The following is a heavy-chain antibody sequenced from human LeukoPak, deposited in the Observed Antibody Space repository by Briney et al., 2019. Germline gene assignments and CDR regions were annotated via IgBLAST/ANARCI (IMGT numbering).Heavy chain of an antibody. D-gene: IGHD5-24*01. CDR3: ATLKLKRWLQLFRRGHFDY. J-gene: IGHJ4*02. V-gene: IGHV4-39*07. CDR1: GGSISSSSYY. Sequence: SETLSLTCTVSGGSISSSSYYWGWIRQPPGKGLEWIGSIYYSGSTYYNPSLKSRITMSVDTSKNQFSLKLSSVTAADTAVYYCATLKLKRWLQLFRRGHFDYWGQGTLVTVSS. CDR2: IYYSGST.